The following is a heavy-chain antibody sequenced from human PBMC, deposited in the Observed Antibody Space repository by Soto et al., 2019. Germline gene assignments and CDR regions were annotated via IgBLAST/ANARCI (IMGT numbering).Heavy chain of an antibody. V-gene: IGHV4-59*08. CDR2: IYYSGST. CDR1: GGSISSYY. Sequence: SETLSLTCTVSGGSISSYYWSWIRQPPGKGLEWIGYIYYSGSTNYNPSLKSRVTISVDTSKNQFSLKLSSVTAADTAVYYCARRPADSENAFDIWGQGTMVTVSS. J-gene: IGHJ3*02. CDR3: ARRPADSENAFDI. D-gene: IGHD2-15*01.